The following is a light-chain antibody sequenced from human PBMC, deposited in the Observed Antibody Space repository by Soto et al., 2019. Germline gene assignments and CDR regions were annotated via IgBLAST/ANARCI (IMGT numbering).Light chain of an antibody. CDR3: SSYAGSKGV. CDR1: SSDVGGYTY. V-gene: IGLV2-8*01. CDR2: EVS. J-gene: IGLJ2*01. Sequence: QSALTQPPSASGSPGQSVTISCTGTSSDVGGYTYVSWYQQHPGKAPTLMIYEVSKRPSGVPARFSGSKSGNTASLTVSGLQADDEADYYCSSYAGSKGVFGGGTKVTVL.